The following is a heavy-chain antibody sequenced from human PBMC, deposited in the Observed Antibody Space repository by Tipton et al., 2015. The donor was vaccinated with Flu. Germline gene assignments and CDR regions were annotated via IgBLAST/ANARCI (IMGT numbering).Heavy chain of an antibody. Sequence: TLSLTCTVSGDSISSYYWSWIRQPAGKGLGWIGRINTSGSATYNPSLKSRLSMSVDTSKNQFSLKLTSVTAADTAVYYCATSQVGSGYYWGLGTLVTVSS. CDR3: ATSQVGSGYY. J-gene: IGHJ4*02. V-gene: IGHV4-4*07. CDR1: GDSISSYY. CDR2: INTSGSA. D-gene: IGHD3-10*01.